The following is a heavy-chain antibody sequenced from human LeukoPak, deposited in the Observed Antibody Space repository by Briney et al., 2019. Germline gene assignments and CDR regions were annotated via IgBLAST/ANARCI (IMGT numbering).Heavy chain of an antibody. CDR1: GFTFSSYS. V-gene: IGHV3-21*01. D-gene: IGHD5-12*01. CDR2: IGSSGNYI. Sequence: PGGSLRLSCAASGFTFSSYSMNWVRQAPGKGLEWVSCIGSSGNYIYYADSVKGRFTISRDNAKNSLYLQMNSLRAEDTAVYYCALLNGYSGYELDYWGQGTLVTVSS. J-gene: IGHJ4*02. CDR3: ALLNGYSGYELDY.